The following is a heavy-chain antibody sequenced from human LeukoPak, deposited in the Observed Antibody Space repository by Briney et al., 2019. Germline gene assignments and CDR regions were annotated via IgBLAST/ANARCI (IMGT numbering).Heavy chain of an antibody. J-gene: IGHJ4*02. CDR2: MNPNSGNT. D-gene: IGHD3-10*01. CDR3: ARGPIDYYGSGSYNY. CDR1: GYTLTELS. V-gene: IGHV1-8*01. Sequence: ASVKVSCKVSGYTLTELSMHWVRQATGQGLEWMGWMNPNSGNTGYAQKFQGRVTMTRNTSICTAYMELSSLRSEDTAVYYCARGPIDYYGSGSYNYWGQGTLVTVSS.